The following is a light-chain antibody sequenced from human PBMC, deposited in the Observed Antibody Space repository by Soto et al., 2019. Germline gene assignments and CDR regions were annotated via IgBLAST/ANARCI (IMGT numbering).Light chain of an antibody. CDR2: LGF. V-gene: IGKV2-28*01. Sequence: DIVMTQSPLSLPVTPGEPASISCRSSQNLWYSDGYTYLDWYLQKPGQSPQLLIYLGFNRASGVPDRFSGSGSGTDFTLKISRVEAEDAGVYYCMQVLQTRTFGQGTKVEIK. J-gene: IGKJ2*01. CDR3: MQVLQTRT. CDR1: QNLWYSDGYTY.